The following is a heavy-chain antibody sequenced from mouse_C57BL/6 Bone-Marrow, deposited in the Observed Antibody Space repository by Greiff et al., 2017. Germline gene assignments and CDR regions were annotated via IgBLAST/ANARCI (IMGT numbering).Heavy chain of an antibody. CDR1: GFSLTSSG. J-gene: IGHJ1*03. CDR2: IWRGGST. CDR3: AKNGGCDYDWYFGV. D-gene: IGHD1-1*02. V-gene: IGHV2-5*01. Sequence: QVQLKQSGPGLVQPSQSLSITCTVSGFSLTSSGVHWVRQSPGKGLEWLGVIWRGGSTDYNAAFMSRLSITKDNSKSQVFFKMNSLQADDTAIYYCAKNGGCDYDWYFGVWGTGTTVTVSS.